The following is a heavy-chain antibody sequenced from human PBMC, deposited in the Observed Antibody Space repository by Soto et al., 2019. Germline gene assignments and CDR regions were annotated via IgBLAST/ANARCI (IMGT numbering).Heavy chain of an antibody. CDR3: ARESYNWNYDY. Sequence: ASVKVSCKASRYTFTAYFIHWVRQAPGQGLEWMGWINPNNGDTGYAEKFLGRLTMTRDTSINTAYMELNRLRSDDTAVYYCARESYNWNYDYWGQGSLVT. V-gene: IGHV1-2*02. J-gene: IGHJ4*02. CDR2: INPNNGDT. CDR1: RYTFTAYF. D-gene: IGHD1-20*01.